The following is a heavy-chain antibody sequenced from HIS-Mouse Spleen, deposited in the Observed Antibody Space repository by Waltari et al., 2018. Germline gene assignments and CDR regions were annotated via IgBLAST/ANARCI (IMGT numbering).Heavy chain of an antibody. V-gene: IGHV4-39*07. J-gene: IGHJ6*02. CDR2: IYHSGRT. CDR3: AREGLRTRIEGDYYYGMDV. D-gene: IGHD3-22*01. CDR1: GGSISSSSYY. Sequence: QLQLQESGPGLVKPSETLSLTCTVSGGSISSSSYYWGWIRQPPGKGLEWIGSIYHSGRTYYNPSIKSRVTISVGTSKNQFALKLSSVTAADTAVYYCAREGLRTRIEGDYYYGMDVWGQGTTVTVSS.